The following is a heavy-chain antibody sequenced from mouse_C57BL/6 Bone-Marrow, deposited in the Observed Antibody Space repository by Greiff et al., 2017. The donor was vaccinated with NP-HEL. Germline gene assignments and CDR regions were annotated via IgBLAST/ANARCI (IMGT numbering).Heavy chain of an antibody. CDR1: GFTFSDYY. V-gene: IGHV5-12*01. CDR3: ARQSGMVTTPFAY. J-gene: IGHJ3*01. Sequence: EVQLMESGGGLVQPGGSLKLSCAASGFTFSDYYMYWVRQTPEKRLEWVAYISNGGGSTYYPDTVKGRFTISRDNAKNTLYLQMSRLKSEDTAMYYCARQSGMVTTPFAYWGQGTLVTVSA. D-gene: IGHD2-2*01. CDR2: ISNGGGST.